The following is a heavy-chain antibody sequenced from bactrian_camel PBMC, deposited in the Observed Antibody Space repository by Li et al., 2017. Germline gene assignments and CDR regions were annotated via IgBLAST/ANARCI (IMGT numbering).Heavy chain of an antibody. Sequence: VQLVESGGESVQAGGSLTLSCAASGFPFTTYSMGWFRQAPGKEREGVACIYSGGIALDYAASVKGRFTISQDNAKNTMSLQMNSLKPEDTAMYYCAAGRACIDLGRGRPDYWGQGTQVTVS. V-gene: IGHV3S6*01. CDR2: IYSGGIAL. D-gene: IGHD3*01. J-gene: IGHJ4*01. CDR3: AAGRACIDLGRGRPDY. CDR1: GFPFTTYS.